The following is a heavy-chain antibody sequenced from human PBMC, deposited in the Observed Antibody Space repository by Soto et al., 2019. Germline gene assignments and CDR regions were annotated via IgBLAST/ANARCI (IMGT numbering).Heavy chain of an antibody. J-gene: IGHJ6*02. CDR3: ARDKEGPKGVVVPAHYYGMDV. CDR2: INPNRGGT. V-gene: IGHV1-2*04. CDR1: GYTFTGYY. Sequence: ASVKVSCKASGYTFTGYYMHWVRQAPGQGLEWMGWINPNRGGTNYAQKFQGWVTMTRDTSISTAYMELSRLRSDDTAVYYCARDKEGPKGVVVPAHYYGMDVWGQGTTVTVSS. D-gene: IGHD2-2*01.